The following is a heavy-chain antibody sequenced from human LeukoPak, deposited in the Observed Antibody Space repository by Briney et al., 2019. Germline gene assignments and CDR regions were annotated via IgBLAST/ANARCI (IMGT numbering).Heavy chain of an antibody. V-gene: IGHV4-59*08. CDR2: IYYSGST. D-gene: IGHD2-2*01. J-gene: IGHJ6*02. CDR3: ARHVGYCSSTSCYPYYYYYGMDV. Sequence: SETLSRTCTVSGGSISSYYWSWIRQPPGKGLEWIGYIYYSGSTNCNPSLKSRVTISVDTSKNQFSLKLSSVTAADTAVYYCARHVGYCSSTSCYPYYYYYGMDVWGQGTTVTVSS. CDR1: GGSISSYY.